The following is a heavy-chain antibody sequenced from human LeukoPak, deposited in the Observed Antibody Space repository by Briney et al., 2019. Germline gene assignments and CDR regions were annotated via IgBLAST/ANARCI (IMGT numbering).Heavy chain of an antibody. D-gene: IGHD3-22*01. CDR3: AKADYYDSNTYRAQFIQH. V-gene: IGHV3-13*01. Sequence: GGSLRLSCAASGFTFSTYDMHWVRQTTGGGLEWVSGIGTSGDTHYPDSVKGRFTISRDNSKNTLYLQMNSLRAEDTAVYYCAKADYYDSNTYRAQFIQHWGQGTLVTVSS. J-gene: IGHJ1*01. CDR1: GFTFSTYD. CDR2: IGTSGDT.